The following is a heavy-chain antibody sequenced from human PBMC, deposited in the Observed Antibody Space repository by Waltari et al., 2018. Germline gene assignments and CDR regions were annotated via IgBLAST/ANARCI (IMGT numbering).Heavy chain of an antibody. J-gene: IGHJ4*02. CDR1: GFTFSSYA. V-gene: IGHV3-23*01. Sequence: EVQLLESGGGLVQPGGSLRLSCAASGFTFSSYAMSWVRQAPGKGLEGVSAISGSGGSTYYADSVKGRFTISRDNSKNTLYLQMNSLRAEDTAVYYCAKEVTADYYDSSGYYLYYSDYWGQGTLVTVSS. CDR2: ISGSGGST. CDR3: AKEVTADYYDSSGYYLYYSDY. D-gene: IGHD3-22*01.